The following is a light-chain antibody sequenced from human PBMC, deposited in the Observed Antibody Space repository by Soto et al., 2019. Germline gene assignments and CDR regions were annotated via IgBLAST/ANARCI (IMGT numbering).Light chain of an antibody. CDR2: DAS. V-gene: IGKV1-5*01. Sequence: DIQMTQSPSTLSASVGDRVTITCRASQSISSWLAWYQQKPGKAPKLLIYDASSLESGVPSRFSGSGFGTKCTLTISILQPDDFATYYCQQYNSYRTFGQGTKVEIK. CDR3: QQYNSYRT. J-gene: IGKJ1*01. CDR1: QSISSW.